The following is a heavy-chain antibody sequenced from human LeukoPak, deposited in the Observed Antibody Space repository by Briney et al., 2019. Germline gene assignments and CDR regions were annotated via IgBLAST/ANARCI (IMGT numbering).Heavy chain of an antibody. Sequence: QPGRSLRLSCAASGFTFSSYGMHWVRQAPGKGLEWVAVIWYDGSNKYYADSVKGRFTISRDNSKNTLYLQMNSLRAEDTAVYYCARDGTSSIAACPSYNWFDPWGQGTLVTVSS. CDR3: ARDGTSSIAACPSYNWFDP. V-gene: IGHV3-33*01. J-gene: IGHJ5*02. CDR1: GFTFSSYG. CDR2: IWYDGSNK. D-gene: IGHD6-6*01.